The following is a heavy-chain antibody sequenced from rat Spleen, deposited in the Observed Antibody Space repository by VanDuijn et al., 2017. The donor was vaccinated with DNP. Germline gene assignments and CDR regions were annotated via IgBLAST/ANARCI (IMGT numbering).Heavy chain of an antibody. D-gene: IGHD1-4*01. CDR1: RITFSDHN. CDR3: AGRPPPTRGPFDY. J-gene: IGHJ2*01. V-gene: IGHV5-7*01. CDR2: ISYDGSDN. Sequence: EVQLVESGGGLVQPGRSLKLSCAVSRITFSDHNMAWVRQAPKTSLEWVATISYDGSDNYYRDSVKGRFTIARDNAKTTLYLQMDSLRSEYTATYYCAGRPPPTRGPFDYWGQGVTVTVSS.